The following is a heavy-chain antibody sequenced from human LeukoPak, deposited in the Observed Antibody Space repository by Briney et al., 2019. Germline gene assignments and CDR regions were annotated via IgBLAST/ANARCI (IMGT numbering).Heavy chain of an antibody. CDR2: IYYIGRT. CDR1: GGSFSSYY. D-gene: IGHD6-13*01. J-gene: IGHJ5*02. Sequence: SETLYFTCTAPGGSFSSYYWSWIRQPPGKGLDWMGYIYYIGRTNYNPSLKSRVSLSVDTSKSKFSIKLSSVTALNTRVYYRARDRYGSSWYQSWLDPWGQGTMVTVCS. V-gene: IGHV4-59*01. CDR3: ARDRYGSSWYQSWLDP.